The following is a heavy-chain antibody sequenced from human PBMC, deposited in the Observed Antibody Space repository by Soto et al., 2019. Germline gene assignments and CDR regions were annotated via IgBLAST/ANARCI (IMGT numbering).Heavy chain of an antibody. CDR2: IIPIFGIA. CDR3: ARDAIFGVVTTYYFDY. J-gene: IGHJ4*02. V-gene: IGHV1-69*10. Sequence: GASVKVSCKASGGTFSSYAISWVRQAPGQGLEWMGGIIPIFGIANYAQKFQGRVTITADKSTSTAYMELSSLRSEDTAVYYCARDAIFGVVTTYYFDYWGQGTLVTVSS. D-gene: IGHD3-3*01. CDR1: GGTFSSYA.